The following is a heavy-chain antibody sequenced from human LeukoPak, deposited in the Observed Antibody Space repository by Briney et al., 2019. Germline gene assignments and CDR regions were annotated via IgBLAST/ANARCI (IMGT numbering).Heavy chain of an antibody. CDR2: IYYSGSP. J-gene: IGHJ4*02. D-gene: IGHD1-26*01. CDR1: GGSISSSSYY. CDR3: ARQQWELVTPFDY. V-gene: IGHV4-39*01. Sequence: SETLSLTCTVSGGSISSSSYYWGWIRQPPGGGLEWIGSIYYSGSPYYNPSLKSRVTVSVDTSKNQFSLELTSVTAADTAVYYCARQQWELVTPFDYLGQGTLVSVSS.